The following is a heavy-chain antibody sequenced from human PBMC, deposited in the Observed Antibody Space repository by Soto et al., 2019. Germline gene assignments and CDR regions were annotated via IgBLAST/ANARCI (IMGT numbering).Heavy chain of an antibody. CDR2: IYYSGST. CDR3: ARYKDSSGYYYTDY. CDR1: GGSISRSGYY. D-gene: IGHD3-22*01. V-gene: IGHV4-31*03. J-gene: IGHJ4*02. Sequence: KPSETLSLTCTVSGGSISRSGYYWSWIRQHPGRGLEWIGYIYYSGSTYYNPSLKSRVTISVDTSKNQFSLNLSTVTAADTAVYYCARYKDSSGYYYTDYWGQGTLVTVSS.